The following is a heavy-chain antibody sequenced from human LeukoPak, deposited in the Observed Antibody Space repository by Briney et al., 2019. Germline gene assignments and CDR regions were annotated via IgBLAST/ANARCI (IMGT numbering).Heavy chain of an antibody. V-gene: IGHV3-23*01. CDR1: GFTFSSYA. CDR2: LSGSGGST. CDR3: ARDHGFSSGWFDAFDI. Sequence: GGSLRLSCAASGFTFSSYAMSWVRQAPGKGLEWVSALSGSGGSTYYADSVKGRLTISRDNSKNTLYLQMNSLRAEDTAVYYCARDHGFSSGWFDAFDIWGQGTMVTVSS. D-gene: IGHD6-19*01. J-gene: IGHJ3*02.